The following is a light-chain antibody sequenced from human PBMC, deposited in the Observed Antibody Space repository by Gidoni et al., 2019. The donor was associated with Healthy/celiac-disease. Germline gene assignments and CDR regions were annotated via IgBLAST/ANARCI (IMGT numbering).Light chain of an antibody. Sequence: AIQLTQSPSSLSASVGDRVTITCRASQGISSALAWYQQKPGKAPKLLIYDAFSLESGVPSRFSGSGSGTDFTLTISSPQPEDFATYYCQQFNSYPHEVTFGQGTRLEIK. J-gene: IGKJ5*01. CDR2: DAF. CDR3: QQFNSYPHEVT. CDR1: QGISSA. V-gene: IGKV1-13*02.